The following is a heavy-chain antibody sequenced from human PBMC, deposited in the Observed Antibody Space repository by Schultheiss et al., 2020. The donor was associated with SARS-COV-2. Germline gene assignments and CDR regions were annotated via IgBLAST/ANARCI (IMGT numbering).Heavy chain of an antibody. CDR2: INPHSGGT. V-gene: IGHV1-2*02. CDR3: ATTRPSDLVASYGMEV. CDR1: GYTFTGYY. Sequence: ASVKVSCTASGYTFTGYYIHWVRQAPGQGLEWMGWINPHSGGTHYSQKFQARVTLTSDSDSSISTAYMEMSRLTSGDTAVYFCATTRPSDLVASYGMEVWGQGTTVTVSS. D-gene: IGHD2-8*02. J-gene: IGHJ6*02.